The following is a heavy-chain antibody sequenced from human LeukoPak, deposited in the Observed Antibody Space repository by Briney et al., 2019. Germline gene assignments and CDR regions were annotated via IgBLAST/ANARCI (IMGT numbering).Heavy chain of an antibody. J-gene: IGHJ6*03. V-gene: IGHV3-23*01. CDR2: ISGSGGST. CDR3: ANSMVRGWGYYMDV. Sequence: GGSLRLSCAASGFTFSSYAMSWVRQAPGKGLEWVSVISGSGGSTYYADSVKGRFTISRDNSKNTLYLQMNSLRAEDTAVYYCANSMVRGWGYYMDVWGKGTTVTISS. D-gene: IGHD3-10*01. CDR1: GFTFSSYA.